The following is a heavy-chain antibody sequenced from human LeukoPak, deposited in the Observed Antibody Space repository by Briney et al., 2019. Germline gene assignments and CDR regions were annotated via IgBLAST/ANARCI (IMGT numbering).Heavy chain of an antibody. CDR1: GYTFTSYA. V-gene: IGHV7-4-1*02. CDR2: INTNTGNP. Sequence: GASVKVSCKASGYTFTSYAMNWVRQAPGQGLEWMGWINTNTGNPTYAQGFTGRFVFSLDTSVSTAYLQISSLKAEDTAVYYCARGLGVADSSGYKDFDYWGQGTLVTVSS. J-gene: IGHJ4*02. CDR3: ARGLGVADSSGYKDFDY. D-gene: IGHD3-22*01.